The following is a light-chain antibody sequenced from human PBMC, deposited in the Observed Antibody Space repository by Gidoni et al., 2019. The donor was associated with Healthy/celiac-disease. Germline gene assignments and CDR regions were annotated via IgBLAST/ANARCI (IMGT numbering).Light chain of an antibody. J-gene: IGLJ3*02. CDR1: SSNLGNNA. Sequence: QSVLTQPPSVSEAPRQRVTSSCSGSSSNLGNNAVNWYQQLPGKAPKLLIYYDDLLPSGVSDRFSCSKSGTSASLASSGIQSEDEADYYCAAWDDSLNGWVFGGGTKLTVL. CDR3: AAWDDSLNGWV. V-gene: IGLV1-36*01. CDR2: YDD.